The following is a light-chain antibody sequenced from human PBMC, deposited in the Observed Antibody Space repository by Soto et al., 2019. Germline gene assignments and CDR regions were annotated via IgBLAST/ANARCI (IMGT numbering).Light chain of an antibody. CDR2: EGF. CDR1: SSDVGSGNV. CDR3: CSHAGGDTYV. Sequence: LTQPASVSGSPGQSITISCTGTSSDVGSGNVVTWYQHYPGEAPQLMIYEGFNRPSGVSSRFSGSRSGNTASLTISGLPAQEGADYYCCSHAGGDTYVFGPGTKVTVL. J-gene: IGLJ1*01. V-gene: IGLV2-23*01.